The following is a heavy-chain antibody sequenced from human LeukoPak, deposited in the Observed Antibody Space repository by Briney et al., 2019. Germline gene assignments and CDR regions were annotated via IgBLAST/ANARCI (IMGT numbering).Heavy chain of an antibody. CDR3: AREVFTVVVPAARHFDY. V-gene: IGHV3-33*01. CDR1: GFTFSSYG. J-gene: IGHJ4*02. CDR2: IWYDGSNK. Sequence: GRSLRLSCAASGFTFSSYGMHWVRQAPGKGLEWVAVIWYDGSNKYYADSVKGRFTISRDNSKNTLYLQMNSLRAEDTAVYYCAREVFTVVVPAARHFDYWGQGTLVTVSS. D-gene: IGHD2-2*01.